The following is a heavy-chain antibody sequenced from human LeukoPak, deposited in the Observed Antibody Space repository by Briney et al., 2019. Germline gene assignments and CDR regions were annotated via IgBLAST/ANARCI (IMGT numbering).Heavy chain of an antibody. V-gene: IGHV4-4*02. D-gene: IGHD6-13*01. CDR3: ARDARGAAAADDAFDI. CDR2: IYYSGST. CDR1: GGSISSSNW. Sequence: SETLSLTCAVSGGSISSSNWWSWVRQPPGKGLEWIGEIYYSGSTNYNPSLKSRVTISVDKSKNQFSLKLSSVTAADTAVYYCARDARGAAAADDAFDIWGQGTMVTVSS. J-gene: IGHJ3*02.